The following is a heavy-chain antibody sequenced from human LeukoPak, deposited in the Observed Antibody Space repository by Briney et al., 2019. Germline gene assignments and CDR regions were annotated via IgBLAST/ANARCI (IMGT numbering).Heavy chain of an antibody. V-gene: IGHV3-11*04. D-gene: IGHD3-3*02. CDR1: GLTLSNYY. CDR3: ASDISNKGFDY. Sequence: PGGSLRLSCAASGLTLSNYYMSWIRQAPGKGLVWVSYISNIGSTTHHADSVKGRFTISRDNAKNSLYLQMNSLRAEDTAVYYCASDISNKGFDYWGQGTLVTVSS. CDR2: ISNIGSTT. J-gene: IGHJ4*02.